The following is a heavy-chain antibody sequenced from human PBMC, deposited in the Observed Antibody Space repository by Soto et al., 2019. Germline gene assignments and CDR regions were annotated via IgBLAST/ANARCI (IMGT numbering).Heavy chain of an antibody. CDR2: ISAYNGNT. D-gene: IGHD2-2*01. CDR1: GYTFTSYG. V-gene: IGHV1-18*04. J-gene: IGHJ4*02. Sequence: QVQLVQSGAEVKKPGASVKVSCKASGYTFTSYGISWVRQAPGQGLEWMGWISAYNGNTNYAQKLQGRVTMTTDTSTSTAYMEMRSLRSDVTAVYYCARIIGYCSSTSCPWDYWGLGTLVTVSS. CDR3: ARIIGYCSSTSCPWDY.